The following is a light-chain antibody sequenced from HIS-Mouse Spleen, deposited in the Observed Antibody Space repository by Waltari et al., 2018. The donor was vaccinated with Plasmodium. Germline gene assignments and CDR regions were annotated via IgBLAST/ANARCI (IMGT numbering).Light chain of an antibody. V-gene: IGKV1-33*01. CDR1: QDISNY. Sequence: LQMTHSPSSLSASVGDRLHIPCQASQDISNYLNWYQQKPGKAPKLLIYDASNLETGVPSRFSGSGSGTDFTFTISSLQPEDMATEEWKNEDKLKSTCGGGTKGEIK. CDR3: KNEDKLKST. CDR2: DAS. J-gene: IGKJ4*01.